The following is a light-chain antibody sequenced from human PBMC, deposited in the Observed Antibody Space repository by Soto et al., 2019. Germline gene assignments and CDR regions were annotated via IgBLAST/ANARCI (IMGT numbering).Light chain of an antibody. V-gene: IGKV3-11*01. CDR3: QQRTNWSPIT. CDR1: QSVSNY. Sequence: ELVLTQSPATQSLSPGERATLSCRASQSVSNYLAWYQHKSGQAPRLLIYDASNRATGIPARFSGSGSGTDFSLTISSLEPEDFAVYYCQQRTNWSPITFGQGTRLEIK. CDR2: DAS. J-gene: IGKJ5*01.